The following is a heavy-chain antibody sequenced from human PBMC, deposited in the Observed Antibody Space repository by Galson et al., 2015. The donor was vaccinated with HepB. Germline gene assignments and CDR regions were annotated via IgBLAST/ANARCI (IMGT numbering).Heavy chain of an antibody. CDR1: GFTFSSYA. CDR3: ARDQVITIVRAAAGTLDY. V-gene: IGHV3-30-3*01. J-gene: IGHJ4*02. Sequence: SLRLSCAASGFTFSSYAMHWVRQAPGKGLEWVAVISYDGSNKYYADSVKGRFTISRDNSKNTLYLQMNSLRAEDTAVYYCARDQVITIVRAAAGTLDYWGQGTLVTVSS. D-gene: IGHD6-13*01. CDR2: ISYDGSNK.